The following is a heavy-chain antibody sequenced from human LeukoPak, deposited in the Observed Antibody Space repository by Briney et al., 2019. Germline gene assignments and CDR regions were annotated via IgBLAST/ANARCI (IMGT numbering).Heavy chain of an antibody. CDR1: GYSISSGYY. CDR2: IYHSGST. V-gene: IGHV4-38-2*02. J-gene: IGHJ4*02. CDR3: ARDRRWLQLRGYFDY. Sequence: SQTLSLTCTVSGYSISSGYYWGWIRQPPGKGLEWIGSIYHSGSTYYNPSLKSRVTISVDTSKNQFSLKLSSVTAADTAVYYCARDRRWLQLRGYFDYWGQGTLVTDSS. D-gene: IGHD5-24*01.